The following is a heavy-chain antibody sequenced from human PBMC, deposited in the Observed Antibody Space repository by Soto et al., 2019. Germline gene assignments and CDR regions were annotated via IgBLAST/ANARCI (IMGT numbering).Heavy chain of an antibody. CDR1: GDSISSGGYS. CDR2: IFYSGST. Sequence: QVQLQESGPGLVKPSQTLSLTCTVSGDSISSGGYSWSWIRQHPGKGLEWIGYIFYSGSTSYNPSLKSRVTISVDTSKNQFSLKVSSVTAADTAVYYCARGVLHWGQGTLVTVSS. J-gene: IGHJ4*02. CDR3: ARGVLH. V-gene: IGHV4-31*03.